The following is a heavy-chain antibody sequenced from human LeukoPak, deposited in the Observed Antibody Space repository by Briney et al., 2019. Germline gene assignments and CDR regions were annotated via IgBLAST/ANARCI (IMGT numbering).Heavy chain of an antibody. V-gene: IGHV1-3*01. Sequence: RWASVKVSCKASGYSFTSYAVHWVRQAPGQSLEWMGWINAVNGNTDYSQKFQGRVTITRDTSASIAYMELSSLKSEDTAVYYCARDSWELLGLLVYWGQGTLVTVSS. J-gene: IGHJ4*02. CDR3: ARDSWELLGLLVY. D-gene: IGHD1-26*01. CDR1: GYSFTSYA. CDR2: INAVNGNT.